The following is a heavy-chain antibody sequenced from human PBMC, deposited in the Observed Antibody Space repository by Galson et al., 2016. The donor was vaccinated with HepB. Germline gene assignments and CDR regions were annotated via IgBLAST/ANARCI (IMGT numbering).Heavy chain of an antibody. CDR3: ARPHVAMVTGYYYGMDV. D-gene: IGHD5-18*01. V-gene: IGHV3-33*01. CDR2: IWYDGSNK. Sequence: SLRLSCAAFGFTFSSYGMHWVRQAPGKGLEWVAFIWYDGSNKYYADSVKGRFTISRDTPKNTLNLQMNSLGAEDTAVYYCARPHVAMVTGYYYGMDVWGQGTTVTVSS. J-gene: IGHJ6*02. CDR1: GFTFSSYG.